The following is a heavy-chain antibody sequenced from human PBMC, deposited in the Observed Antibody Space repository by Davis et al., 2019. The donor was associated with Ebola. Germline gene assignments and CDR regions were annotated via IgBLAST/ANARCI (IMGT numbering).Heavy chain of an antibody. CDR3: ASSGISVYGRYYFDH. CDR2: INPHNGNT. Sequence: ASVKVSCKASGYTFTSYGITWVRQAPGQGLEWMGWINPHNGNTNYAQNVQGRVTMTTDTSMSTAYMEVGSLRSDDTAVYYCASSGISVYGRYYFDHWGQGTLVTVSS. J-gene: IGHJ4*02. D-gene: IGHD5/OR15-5a*01. CDR1: GYTFTSYG. V-gene: IGHV1-18*04.